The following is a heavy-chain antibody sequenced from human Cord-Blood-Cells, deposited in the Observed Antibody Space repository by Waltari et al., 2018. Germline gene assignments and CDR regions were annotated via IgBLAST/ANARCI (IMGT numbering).Heavy chain of an antibody. CDR3: ARDTGPNAFDI. J-gene: IGHJ3*02. V-gene: IGHV4-38-2*02. Sequence: QVQLQESGPGLVKPSETLSLTCAVSGYSISSGYYWGWIRQPPGKGLEWIGSIYHSGGTNYTPSHKRRVTISVDTSKNQFSLKLSSVTAADTAVYYCARDTGPNAFDIWGQGTMVTVSS. CDR2: IYHSGGT. CDR1: GYSISSGYY.